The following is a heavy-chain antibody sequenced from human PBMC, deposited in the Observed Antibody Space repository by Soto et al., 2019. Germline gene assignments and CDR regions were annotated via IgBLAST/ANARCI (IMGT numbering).Heavy chain of an antibody. CDR2: TRHDGSND. J-gene: IGHJ6*02. V-gene: IGHV3-33*03. Sequence: QLHLVESGGGMVQPGASVRLSCEASGFTFSAFGMHWVRQAPGKGLEWVAGTRHDGSNDYYSDFAKGRLTISRDNSRDTLYLQINSLRADDSAVYYCASVNTVRSWDYDGMDIWGQGTTVTVSS. CDR3: ASVNTVRSWDYDGMDI. CDR1: GFTFSAFG. D-gene: IGHD3-10*01.